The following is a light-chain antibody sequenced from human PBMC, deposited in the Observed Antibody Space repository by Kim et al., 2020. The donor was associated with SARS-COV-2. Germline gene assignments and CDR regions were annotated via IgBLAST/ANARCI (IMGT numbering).Light chain of an antibody. J-gene: IGKJ1*01. CDR3: QQYGSSLQT. V-gene: IGKV3-20*01. CDR1: QRVNNF. Sequence: LSPGESATISCRATQRVNNFLAWYQQKRGQAPRLLIYGASRRATGIQDRFSGSGSGTDFTLTISRLEPEDFAVYYCQQYGSSLQTFGQGTKVDIK. CDR2: GAS.